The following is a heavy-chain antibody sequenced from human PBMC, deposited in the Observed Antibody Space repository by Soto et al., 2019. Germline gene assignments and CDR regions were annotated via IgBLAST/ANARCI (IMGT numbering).Heavy chain of an antibody. CDR1: GYTFTSYA. CDR2: INAGNGNT. CDR3: ARGHPYSSESGDY. D-gene: IGHD6-25*01. J-gene: IGHJ4*02. V-gene: IGHV1-3*01. Sequence: QVQLVQSGAEVKKPGASVKVSCKASGYTFTSYAMHWVRQAPGQRLEWMGWINAGNGNTKYSQNFQGRVTITRDTSARTAYMELSSLRSEDTAVYYCARGHPYSSESGDYWGQGTLVTVSS.